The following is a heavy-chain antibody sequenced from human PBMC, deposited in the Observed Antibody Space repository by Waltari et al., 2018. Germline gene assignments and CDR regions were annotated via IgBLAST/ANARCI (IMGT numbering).Heavy chain of an antibody. CDR3: ARDGSSGYFHDAVDI. CDR1: GFTFDDYG. J-gene: IGHJ3*02. V-gene: IGHV3-20*01. D-gene: IGHD3-22*01. CDR2: INWNGGCT. Sequence: EVQLVESGGGVVRPGGSLRLSCAASGFTFDDYGMSWVRPARGKGLEVVSGINWNGGCTGYADCVKGRFTISRDNAKNALYLQMTSLRAEDTAVYQCARDGSSGYFHDAVDIWGQGTMVTVSS.